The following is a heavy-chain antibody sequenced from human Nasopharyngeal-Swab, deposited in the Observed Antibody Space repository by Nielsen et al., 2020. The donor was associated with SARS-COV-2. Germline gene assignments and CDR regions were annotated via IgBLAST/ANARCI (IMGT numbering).Heavy chain of an antibody. D-gene: IGHD6-13*01. J-gene: IGHJ6*02. Sequence: SETLSLTCAVSGGSISSSNWWTWVRQPPGKGLECIGEIHHSGSPNYNPSLKGRVTISMEKTKNQVSLKLSSVTAADTAVYYCARVRVPGYNSSWYGMDVWGQGTTVTVSS. V-gene: IGHV4/OR15-8*02. CDR3: ARVRVPGYNSSWYGMDV. CDR2: IHHSGSP. CDR1: GGSISSSNW.